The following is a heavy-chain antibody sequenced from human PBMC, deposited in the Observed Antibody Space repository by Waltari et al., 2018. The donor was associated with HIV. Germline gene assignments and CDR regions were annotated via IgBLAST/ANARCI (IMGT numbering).Heavy chain of an antibody. CDR1: SGSLITHNSY. D-gene: IGHD3-16*01. J-gene: IGHJ5*02. CDR3: VHDYGNWFNP. Sequence: QMQLQESGPRLVKPSETLSLTCGVSSGSLITHNSYWGWVRQPPGKEPEWVASITHSGTRAFYNPLLQGRVAVSVDPSQIQFSLKLSSVTASDTATYFCVHDYGNWFNPWGPGIFVTVSS. CDR2: ITHSGTRA. V-gene: IGHV4-39*01.